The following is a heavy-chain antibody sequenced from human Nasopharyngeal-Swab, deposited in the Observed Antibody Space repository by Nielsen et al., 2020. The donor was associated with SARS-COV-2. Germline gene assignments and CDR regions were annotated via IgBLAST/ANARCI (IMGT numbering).Heavy chain of an antibody. CDR2: IIPILGIA. CDR1: GYTLTELS. J-gene: IGHJ4*02. D-gene: IGHD6-13*01. Sequence: SVKVSCKVSGYTLTELSMHWVRQAPGQGLEWMGRIIPILGIANYAQKFQGRVTITADKSTSTAYMELSSLRSEDTAVYYCARDATYGQLGNFDYWGQGTLVTVSS. CDR3: ARDATYGQLGNFDY. V-gene: IGHV1-69*04.